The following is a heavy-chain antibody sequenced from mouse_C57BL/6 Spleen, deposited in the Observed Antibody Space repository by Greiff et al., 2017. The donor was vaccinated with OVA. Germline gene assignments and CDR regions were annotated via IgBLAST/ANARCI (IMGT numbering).Heavy chain of an antibody. CDR3: AREGDYYGSSGFAY. D-gene: IGHD1-1*01. J-gene: IGHJ3*01. V-gene: IGHV5-16*01. CDR1: GFTFSDYY. Sequence: EVKLVESEGGLVQPGSSMKLSCTASGFTFSDYYMAWVRQVPEKGLEWVANINYDGSSTYYLDSLKSRFIISRDNAKNILYLQMSSLKSEDTATYYCAREGDYYGSSGFAYWGQETLVTDSA. CDR2: INYDGSST.